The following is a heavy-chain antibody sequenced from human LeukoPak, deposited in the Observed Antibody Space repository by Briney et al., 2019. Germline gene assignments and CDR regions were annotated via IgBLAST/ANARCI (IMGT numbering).Heavy chain of an antibody. V-gene: IGHV4-59*08. Sequence: PSETLSLTCTVSGGSISSYYWSWIRQPPGKGLEWIGYIYYSGSTNYNPSLKSRVTISVDTSKNQFSLKLSSVTAADTAVYYCARHLGVEYYFDYWGQGTLVTVSS. J-gene: IGHJ4*02. CDR3: ARHLGVEYYFDY. CDR2: IYYSGST. CDR1: GGSISSYY. D-gene: IGHD3-16*01.